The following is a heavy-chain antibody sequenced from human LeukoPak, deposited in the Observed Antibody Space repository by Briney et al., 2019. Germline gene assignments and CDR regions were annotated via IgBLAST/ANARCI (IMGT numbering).Heavy chain of an antibody. D-gene: IGHD6-13*01. CDR2: IGGSGSYI. J-gene: IGHJ4*02. CDR3: ARATTEAGIAAAGTGY. V-gene: IGHV3-21*01. CDR1: GFTFSRYS. Sequence: PGGSLRLSCAASGFTFSRYSMNWVRQAPGKGLEWVSSIGGSGSYIYYADSVKGRFTISRDNAKNSLYLQMNSLRAEDTAVYYCARATTEAGIAAAGTGYWGQGTLVTVSS.